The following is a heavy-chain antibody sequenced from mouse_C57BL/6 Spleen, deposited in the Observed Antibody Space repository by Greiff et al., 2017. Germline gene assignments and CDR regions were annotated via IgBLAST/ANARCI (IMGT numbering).Heavy chain of an antibody. CDR3: VREWMILTWFAY. Sequence: EVHLVESGGGLVQPKGSLKLSCAASGFSFNTYAMNWVRQAPGKGLEWVARIRSKSNNYATYYADSVKDRFTISRDDSESMLYLQMNNLKTEDTAMYYCVREWMILTWFAYWGQGTLVTVSA. J-gene: IGHJ3*01. V-gene: IGHV10-1*01. D-gene: IGHD1-3*01. CDR2: IRSKSNNYAT. CDR1: GFSFNTYA.